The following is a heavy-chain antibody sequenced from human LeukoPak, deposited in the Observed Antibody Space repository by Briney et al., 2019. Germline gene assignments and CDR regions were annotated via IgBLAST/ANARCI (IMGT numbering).Heavy chain of an antibody. CDR3: ARDVHGDYGSGWFDP. V-gene: IGHV1-69*05. CDR1: GGTFNNSA. J-gene: IGHJ5*02. CDR2: IMPLFGTA. D-gene: IGHD4-17*01. Sequence: SVKVSCKTSGGTFNNSAISWVRQAPGQGLEWLGGIMPLFGTAGYAQKFQGRVTITKDESTRTVYLELTSLTSDDPAVYYCARDVHGDYGSGWFDPWGQEPSSPSPQ.